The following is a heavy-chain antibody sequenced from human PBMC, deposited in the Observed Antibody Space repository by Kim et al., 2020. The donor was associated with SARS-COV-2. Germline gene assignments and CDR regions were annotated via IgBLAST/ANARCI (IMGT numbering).Heavy chain of an antibody. D-gene: IGHD3-3*01. CDR1: GGSVSSGSYY. J-gene: IGHJ5*02. CDR2: IYYSGST. CDR3: ARGCPAENYDFWSGYPGRHNWFDP. Sequence: SETLSLTCTVSGGSVSSGSYYWSWIRQPPGKGLEWIGYIYYSGSTKYNPSLKSRVTISVDTSKNQFSLKLSSVTAADTAVYYCARGCPAENYDFWSGYPGRHNWFDPWGQGTLVTVSS. V-gene: IGHV4-61*01.